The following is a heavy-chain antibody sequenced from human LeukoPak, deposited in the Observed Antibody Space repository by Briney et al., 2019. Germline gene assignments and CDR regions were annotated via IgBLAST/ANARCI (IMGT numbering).Heavy chain of an antibody. CDR2: IYYSGST. CDR3: ARGISSSPHTWYYYYYYMDV. CDR1: GGSISSYY. J-gene: IGHJ6*03. V-gene: IGHV4-59*12. D-gene: IGHD6-13*01. Sequence: PSETLSLTCTVSGGSISSYYWSWIRQPPGKGLEWIGYIYYSGSTNYNPSLKSRVTISVDTSKNQFPLKLSSVTAADTAVYYCARGISSSPHTWYYYYYYMDVWGKGTTVTISS.